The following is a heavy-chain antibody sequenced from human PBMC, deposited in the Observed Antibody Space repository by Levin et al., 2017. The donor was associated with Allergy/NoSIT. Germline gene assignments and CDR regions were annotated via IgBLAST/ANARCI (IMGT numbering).Heavy chain of an antibody. V-gene: IGHV3-30*04. CDR1: GFTFRYYS. CDR3: ARGEDAYSPHYGLAV. Sequence: GGSLRLSCAASGFTFRYYSMHWVRQAPGKGLEWVAFISYDGNNNYYAASVKGRFSISRDNSKNTLYLQMNSLRPEDTAVFYCARGEDAYSPHYGLAVWGQGTSVTVSS. J-gene: IGHJ6*02. D-gene: IGHD5-24*01. CDR2: ISYDGNNN.